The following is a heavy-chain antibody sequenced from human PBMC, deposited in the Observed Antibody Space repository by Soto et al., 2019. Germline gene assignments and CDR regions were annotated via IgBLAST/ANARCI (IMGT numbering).Heavy chain of an antibody. CDR1: GDMFDTLT. D-gene: IGHD2-2*01. V-gene: IGHV1-69*01. J-gene: IGHJ6*02. Sequence: ASVKVSCKASGDMFDTLTITWMRKGPGGGLERGGGIIPRSAKSNYAQKFEGRVTITADESTSTAYMELSSLRSDDTAVYYCAREGLVLVPTTVNSDYYYYAMDVWGQGTTVTVSS. CDR3: AREGLVLVPTTVNSDYYYYAMDV. CDR2: IIPRSAKS.